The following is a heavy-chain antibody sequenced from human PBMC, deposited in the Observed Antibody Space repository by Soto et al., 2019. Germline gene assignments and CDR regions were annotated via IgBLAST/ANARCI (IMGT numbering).Heavy chain of an antibody. CDR1: GGSISSYY. CDR3: AGLQINYYYMDV. J-gene: IGHJ6*03. V-gene: IGHV4-59*01. D-gene: IGHD1-1*01. Sequence: TSETLSLTCTVSGGSISSYYWNWIRQPPGKGLEWIGDIYYSGSSTYNPSLKSRVTISVDMSRNQFSLRLSSVTAADTAVYYCAGLQINYYYMDVWGKGTTVTVSS. CDR2: IYYSGSS.